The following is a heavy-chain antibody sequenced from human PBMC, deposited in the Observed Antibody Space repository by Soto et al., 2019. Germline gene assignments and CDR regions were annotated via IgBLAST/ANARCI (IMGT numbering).Heavy chain of an antibody. D-gene: IGHD3-22*01. V-gene: IGHV3-21*01. CDR2: ISSSSSYI. CDR1: GFTFSSYS. J-gene: IGHJ3*02. Sequence: GGSLRLSCAAFGFTFSSYSMNWVRQAPGKGLEWVSSISSSSSYIYYADSVKGRFTISRDNAKNSMYLQMNSLRAEDTAVYYCARDLGQIVVVTAPDAFDIWGQGTMVTVSS. CDR3: ARDLGQIVVVTAPDAFDI.